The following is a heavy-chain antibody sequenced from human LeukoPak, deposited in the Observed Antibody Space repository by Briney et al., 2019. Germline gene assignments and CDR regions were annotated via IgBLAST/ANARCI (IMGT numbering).Heavy chain of an antibody. J-gene: IGHJ4*02. CDR3: ARDLREDYGDPRGFDY. CDR2: INAGNGNT. CDR1: GYTFTSYA. D-gene: IGHD4-17*01. Sequence: ASVKVSCKASGYTFTSYAMHWVRQAPGQSLEWMGWINAGNGNTKYSQKFQGRVTISRDTSASTAYMELSSLRSEDTAVYYCARDLREDYGDPRGFDYWGQGTLVTVSS. V-gene: IGHV1-3*01.